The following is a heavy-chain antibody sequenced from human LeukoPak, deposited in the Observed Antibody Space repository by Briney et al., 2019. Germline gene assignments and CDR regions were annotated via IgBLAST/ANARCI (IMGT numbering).Heavy chain of an antibody. J-gene: IGHJ6*02. V-gene: IGHV3-30-3*01. Sequence: GGSLRLSCAASGFTYSSYAMHWVRQAPGKGLERVAVISYDGSNKYYADSVKGRFTISRDNSRNTLYLQMNSLRAEDTAVYYCAKVDAAVTYYYGMDVWGQGTAITVSS. CDR2: ISYDGSNK. CDR1: GFTYSSYA. D-gene: IGHD4-11*01. CDR3: AKVDAAVTYYYGMDV.